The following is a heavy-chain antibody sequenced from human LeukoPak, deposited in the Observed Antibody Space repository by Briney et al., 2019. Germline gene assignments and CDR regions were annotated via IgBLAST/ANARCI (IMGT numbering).Heavy chain of an antibody. CDR2: INHSGST. CDR3: ARGLITMIVNDY. J-gene: IGHJ4*02. V-gene: IGHV4-34*01. CDR1: GGSFSGYY. Sequence: SETLSLTCAVYGGSFSGYYWSWIRQPPGKGLEWIGEINHSGSTNYNPSLKSRVTISVDTSKNQFSLKLSSVTAADTAVYYCARGLITMIVNDYWGQGTLVTVSS. D-gene: IGHD3-22*01.